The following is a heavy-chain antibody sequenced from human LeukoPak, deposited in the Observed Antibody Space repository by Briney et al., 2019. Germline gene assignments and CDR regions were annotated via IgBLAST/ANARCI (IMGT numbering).Heavy chain of an antibody. CDR3: ARDYDSTAGSIFDY. V-gene: IGHV3-66*01. Sequence: PGGSLRLSCAASEFTFRSYAMHWVRQAPGKGREWVSLMYSGGSTYYADSVKGRFTISRDNSKNTLFLQMNSLRAEDTAVYYCARDYDSTAGSIFDYWGQGTLVTVSS. CDR1: EFTFRSYA. CDR2: MYSGGST. D-gene: IGHD3-16*01. J-gene: IGHJ4*02.